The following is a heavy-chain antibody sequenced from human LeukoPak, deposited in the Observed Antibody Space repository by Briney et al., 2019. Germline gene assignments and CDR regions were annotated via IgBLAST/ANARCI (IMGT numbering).Heavy chain of an antibody. CDR2: ISYDGSNK. CDR3: APRVVTAIPKLDY. V-gene: IGHV3-30*03. Sequence: GGSLRLSCAASGFTFSNYGMHWVRQAPGKGLEWVAVISYDGSNKYYADSVKGRFTISRDNSKDTLYLQMNSLRAEDTAVYYCAPRVVTAIPKLDYWGQGTLVTVSS. J-gene: IGHJ4*02. D-gene: IGHD2-21*02. CDR1: GFTFSNYG.